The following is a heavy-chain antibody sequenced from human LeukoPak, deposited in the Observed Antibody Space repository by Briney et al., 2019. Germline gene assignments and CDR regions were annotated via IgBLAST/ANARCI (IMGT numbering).Heavy chain of an antibody. CDR2: INPDGTTT. J-gene: IGHJ5*02. Sequence: GGPLRLSCAASGFTFSSSWMHWVRQAPGKGLVWVSRINPDGTTTAYADSVKGRFTISRDNAKNTLYLQMNSLRAEDTALYYCASKVGNSGHGWFHPWGQGTLVIVSS. CDR3: ASKVGNSGHGWFHP. CDR1: GFTFSSSW. D-gene: IGHD1-26*01. V-gene: IGHV3-74*01.